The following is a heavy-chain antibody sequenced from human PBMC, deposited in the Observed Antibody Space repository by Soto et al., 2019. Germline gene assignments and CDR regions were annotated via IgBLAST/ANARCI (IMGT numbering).Heavy chain of an antibody. J-gene: IGHJ4*02. Sequence: QLQLQESGPGLVKPSETLSLTCTVSGGSISSSSYYWGWIRQPPGKGLEWIGSIYYSGSTYYNPSLKSRVTISVDTSKNQFSLKLSSVTAADTAVYYCARQHHSYYYDSSGYSSDYWGQGTLVTVSS. D-gene: IGHD3-22*01. CDR1: GGSISSSSYY. CDR2: IYYSGST. CDR3: ARQHHSYYYDSSGYSSDY. V-gene: IGHV4-39*01.